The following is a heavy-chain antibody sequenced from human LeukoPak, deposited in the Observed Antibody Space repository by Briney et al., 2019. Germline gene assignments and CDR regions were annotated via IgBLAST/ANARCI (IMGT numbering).Heavy chain of an antibody. CDR3: ARAPAFRAMVTPFDY. CDR1: GFTVSSNY. J-gene: IGHJ4*02. Sequence: GGSLRLSCAASGFTVSSNYMSWVRQAPGKGLEWVSVIYSGGSTYYADSVKGRFTISRDNSKNTLYLQMNSLRAEDTAVYYCARAPAFRAMVTPFDYWGQGTLVTVSS. D-gene: IGHD5-18*01. CDR2: IYSGGST. V-gene: IGHV3-53*01.